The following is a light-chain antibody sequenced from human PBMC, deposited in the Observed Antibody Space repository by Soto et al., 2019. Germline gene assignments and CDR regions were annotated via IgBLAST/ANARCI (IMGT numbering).Light chain of an antibody. J-gene: IGKJ2*01. CDR2: GAS. V-gene: IGKV3-20*01. CDR1: QSVSSSY. CDR3: QQYCSSPYT. Sequence: EIVLTQSPGTLSLSPGERATLSCRASQSVSSSYLAWYQQKPGQAPRLLIYGASSMATGIPDRFSGSGSGTDFTLTISRLAPEDFAVYYCQQYCSSPYTFGRGTKLEIK.